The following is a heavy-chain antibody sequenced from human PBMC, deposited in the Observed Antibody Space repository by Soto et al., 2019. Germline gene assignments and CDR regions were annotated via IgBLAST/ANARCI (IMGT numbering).Heavy chain of an antibody. Sequence: QVQLVQSGAEVKKPGASVKVSCKSSGYTFTSYGISWVRQAPGQGLEWMGWISANNGNTNYAQKLQGRVTMTTVTTSISAYLGLRSLRSDDTAVDYCARDKLGSYHSSCYFYGIDVWRQVTTVTVSS. CDR1: GYTFTSYG. D-gene: IGHD1-26*01. V-gene: IGHV1-18*01. CDR3: ARDKLGSYHSSCYFYGIDV. CDR2: ISANNGNT. J-gene: IGHJ6*02.